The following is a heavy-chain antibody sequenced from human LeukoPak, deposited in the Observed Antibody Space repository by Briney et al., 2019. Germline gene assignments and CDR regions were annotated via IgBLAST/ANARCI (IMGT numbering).Heavy chain of an antibody. CDR1: GFTFTAYY. V-gene: IGHV1-2*02. CDR2: INPNSGGT. Sequence: ASVKVSYEASGFTFTAYYMHWVRQAPGQGLEWMGWINPNSGGTNYAQKFQGRVTMTRDTSISTAYMGLSRLRSDDTAVYYCARGPHWDPHFDYWGQGTLVTVSS. CDR3: ARGPHWDPHFDY. J-gene: IGHJ4*02. D-gene: IGHD7-27*01.